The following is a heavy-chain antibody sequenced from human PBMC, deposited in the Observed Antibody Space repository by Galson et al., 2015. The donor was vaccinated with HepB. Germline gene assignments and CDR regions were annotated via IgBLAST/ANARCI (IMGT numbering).Heavy chain of an antibody. J-gene: IGHJ4*02. V-gene: IGHV3-21*01. CDR3: ARGIGWQYFDY. Sequence: SLRLSCAASGLIFSNSVMHWVRQAPGKGLEWVSSISSSSSYIYYADSVKGRFTISRDNAKNSLYLQMNSLRAEDTAVYYCARGIGWQYFDYWGQGTLVTVSS. D-gene: IGHD6-19*01. CDR2: ISSSSSYI. CDR1: GLIFSNSV.